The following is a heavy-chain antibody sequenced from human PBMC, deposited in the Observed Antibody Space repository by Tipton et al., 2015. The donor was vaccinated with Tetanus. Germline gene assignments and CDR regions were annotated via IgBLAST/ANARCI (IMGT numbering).Heavy chain of an antibody. V-gene: IGHV4-34*01. Sequence: TLSLTCAVDGGSLNNYYWAWFRQPPGKGLEWIGEIDHSGNTRYNPSLKSRLTISVDTSKNQFSLKLSSVTAADTAVYYCARESWNRDAFDIWGQGTMVTVSS. CDR1: GGSLNNYY. D-gene: IGHD1-1*01. CDR3: ARESWNRDAFDI. J-gene: IGHJ3*02. CDR2: IDHSGNT.